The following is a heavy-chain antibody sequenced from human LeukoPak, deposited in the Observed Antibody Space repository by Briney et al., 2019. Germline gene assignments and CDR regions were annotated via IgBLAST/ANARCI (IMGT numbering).Heavy chain of an antibody. CDR3: EVGIRYFDWLLGFDP. J-gene: IGHJ5*02. D-gene: IGHD3-9*01. CDR2: NIPIFGTA. V-gene: IGHV1-69*13. CDR1: GGTFSSYA. Sequence: SVKVSCKASGGTFSSYAISLVRQAPGQGLEWMGGNIPIFGTANYAQKFQGRVTITADESTSTAYMELSSLRSVDTFFYQAEVGIRYFDWLLGFDPWGQGTLVTVPS.